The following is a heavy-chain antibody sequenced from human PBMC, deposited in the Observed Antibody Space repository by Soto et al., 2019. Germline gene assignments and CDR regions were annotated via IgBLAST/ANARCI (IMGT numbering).Heavy chain of an antibody. D-gene: IGHD6-25*01. J-gene: IGHJ4*02. CDR3: AREPWGYSGSAKHFDY. V-gene: IGHV3-30-3*01. Sequence: HLVESGGGVVQPGGSLRLSCAASGFNFRGFTMHWVRQAPDKGLEWLSVISYAGDYKNYADSVRGRISISRDNSKNTLFLQMNSLRPDDTAVYFCAREPWGYSGSAKHFDYWGQGSLVIVSS. CDR1: GFNFRGFT. CDR2: ISYAGDYK.